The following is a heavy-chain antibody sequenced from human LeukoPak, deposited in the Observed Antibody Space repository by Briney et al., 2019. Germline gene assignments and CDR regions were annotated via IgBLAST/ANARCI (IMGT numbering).Heavy chain of an antibody. CDR1: GFTFSSYW. V-gene: IGHV3-7*01. J-gene: IGHJ4*02. CDR2: IKQDGSEK. D-gene: IGHD2-21*02. Sequence: GRSLRLSCAASGFTFSSYWMSWVRQAPGKGLEWVANIKQDGSEKYYVDSVKGRFTISRDNAKNSLYLQMNSLRAEDTAVYYCARAPYCGGDCYSLDYWGQGTLVTVSS. CDR3: ARAPYCGGDCYSLDY.